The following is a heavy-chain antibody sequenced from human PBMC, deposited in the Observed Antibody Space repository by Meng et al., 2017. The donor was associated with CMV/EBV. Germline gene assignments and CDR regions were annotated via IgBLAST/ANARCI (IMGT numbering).Heavy chain of an antibody. CDR2: IYYSGST. CDR3: ARSTPIVGATFDL. Sequence: GSLRLSCTVSGGSISSYYWSWIRQPPGKGLEWIGYIYYSGSTNYNPSLKSRVTISVDTSKNQFSLKLSSVTAADTAVYYCARSTPIVGATFDLWGRGTLVTVSS. D-gene: IGHD1-26*01. V-gene: IGHV4-59*01. CDR1: GGSISSYY. J-gene: IGHJ2*01.